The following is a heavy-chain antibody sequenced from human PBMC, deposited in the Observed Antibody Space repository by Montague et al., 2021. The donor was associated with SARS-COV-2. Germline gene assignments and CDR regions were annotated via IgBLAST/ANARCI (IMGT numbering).Heavy chain of an antibody. Sequence: SETLSLTCSVSGGSTSNYYWTWIRQSPGKGLQRIGYIFYTGSTKFNPSLKSRVTLSLDTPKNHFSLRLNSVTAADTAVYYCARAQNICFIANCVNYFDLWGLGALVSVSS. J-gene: IGHJ4*02. CDR1: GGSTSNYY. CDR3: ARAQNICFIANCVNYFDL. V-gene: IGHV4-59*01. D-gene: IGHD1-1*01. CDR2: IFYTGST.